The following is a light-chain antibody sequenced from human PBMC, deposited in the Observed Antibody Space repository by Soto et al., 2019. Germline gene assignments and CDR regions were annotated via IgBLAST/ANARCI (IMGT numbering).Light chain of an antibody. V-gene: IGKV1-5*03. J-gene: IGKJ1*01. Sequence: DIQMTQSPSTLSASVGDRVTITCRASQSISSWLAWYQRKPGKAPKLLIYKASSLESRVPSRFSGSGSGTEFTLTISSLQPDDFATYYCQQYNSYPWTFGQGTKVEIK. CDR2: KAS. CDR1: QSISSW. CDR3: QQYNSYPWT.